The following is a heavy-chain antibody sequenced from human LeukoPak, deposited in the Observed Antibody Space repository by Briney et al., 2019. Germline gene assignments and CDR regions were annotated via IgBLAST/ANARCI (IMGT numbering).Heavy chain of an antibody. J-gene: IGHJ4*02. Sequence: PSETLSLTCTVSGGSISSGGHYWNWFRQHPGRGLEWIGYIYYSGSTYYNPSLKSRVTISVDTSKNQFSLKLSSVTAADTAVYYCAREGKDNYYDSSGPGIFDYWGQGTLVTVSS. CDR1: GGSISSGGHY. CDR3: AREGKDNYYDSSGPGIFDY. V-gene: IGHV4-31*03. CDR2: IYYSGST. D-gene: IGHD3-22*01.